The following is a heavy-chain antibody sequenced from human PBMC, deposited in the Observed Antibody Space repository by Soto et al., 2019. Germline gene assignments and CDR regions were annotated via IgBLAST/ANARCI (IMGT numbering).Heavy chain of an antibody. CDR3: AKGSITIFGVISLYGMDV. J-gene: IGHJ6*02. Sequence: PGGSLRLSCAASGFTFSSYGMHWVRQAPGKGLEWVAVISYDGSNKYYADSVKGRFTISRDNSKNTLYLQMNSLRAEDTAVYYCAKGSITIFGVISLYGMDVWGQGTTVTVYS. D-gene: IGHD3-3*01. V-gene: IGHV3-30*18. CDR1: GFTFSSYG. CDR2: ISYDGSNK.